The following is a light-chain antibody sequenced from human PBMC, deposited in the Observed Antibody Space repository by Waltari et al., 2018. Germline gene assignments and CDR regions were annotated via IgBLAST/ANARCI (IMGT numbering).Light chain of an antibody. CDR1: QSVSS. V-gene: IGKV3-11*01. J-gene: IGKJ4*01. CDR3: QQRSNWPHT. Sequence: EIVLTQSPATLSLSPGERATLSCRASQSVSSLAWYQQKPGQAPRLLIYDTSNRATGIPARFGGSGSGTDFTLTISSLEPEDFAVYYCQQRSNWPHTFGGGTKVEIK. CDR2: DTS.